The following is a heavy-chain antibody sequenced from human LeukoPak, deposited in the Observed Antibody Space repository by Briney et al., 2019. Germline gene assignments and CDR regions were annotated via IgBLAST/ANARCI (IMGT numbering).Heavy chain of an antibody. CDR3: ARAARGSYSDY. J-gene: IGHJ4*02. V-gene: IGHV4-59*01. CDR2: IYYSGST. D-gene: IGHD1-26*01. CDR1: GGSINNYY. Sequence: SETLSLTCTVSGGSINNYYWSWIRQPPGKGLEWIGYIYYSGSTNYNPSLKSRVTISVDTSKNQFSLKLSSVTAADTAVYYCARAARGSYSDYWGQGTLVTVSS.